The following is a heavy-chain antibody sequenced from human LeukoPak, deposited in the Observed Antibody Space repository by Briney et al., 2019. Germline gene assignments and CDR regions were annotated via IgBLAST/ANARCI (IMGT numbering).Heavy chain of an antibody. V-gene: IGHV1-2*02. D-gene: IGHD6-19*01. J-gene: IGHJ4*01. CDR2: INPISGAT. Sequence: ASVKVSCKASGYTFTGYYIHWVRLAPGQGLEWMGWINPISGATTYGQRFQGRVTMTRDTSINTVYMELSKVGSDDTAVYYCARGMVVAGMGDNRPGPFDQWGHGSLVTVSS. CDR3: ARGMVVAGMGDNRPGPFDQ. CDR1: GYTFTGYY.